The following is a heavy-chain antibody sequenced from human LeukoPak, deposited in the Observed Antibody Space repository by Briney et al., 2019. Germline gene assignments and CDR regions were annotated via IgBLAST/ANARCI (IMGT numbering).Heavy chain of an antibody. CDR2: ISGSGGST. CDR1: GFTFSSYA. CDR3: ARRIRYYDSSGQYYFDY. D-gene: IGHD3-22*01. Sequence: PGGSLRLSCAASGFTFSSYAMSWVRQAPGKGLEWVSAISGSGGSTYYADSVKGRFTISRDNSKNTLYLQMNSLRAEDTAVYYCARRIRYYDSSGQYYFDYWGQGTLVTVSS. J-gene: IGHJ4*02. V-gene: IGHV3-23*01.